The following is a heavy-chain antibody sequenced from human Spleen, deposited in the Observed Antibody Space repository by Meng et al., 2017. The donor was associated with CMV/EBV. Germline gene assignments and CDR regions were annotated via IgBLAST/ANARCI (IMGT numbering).Heavy chain of an antibody. J-gene: IGHJ4*02. CDR3: TRVRGYCSGGTCYSDY. CDR2: IYYSGST. D-gene: IGHD2-15*01. Sequence: DSTSSRDCHWGWIRQFRRKGLEWIGTIYYSGSTYYKRPLKSRVTISLDTSKNQFSMELRSVTAADTAVYYCTRVRGYCSGGTCYSDYWGQGTLVTVSS. V-gene: IGHV4-39*07. CDR1: DSTSSRDCH.